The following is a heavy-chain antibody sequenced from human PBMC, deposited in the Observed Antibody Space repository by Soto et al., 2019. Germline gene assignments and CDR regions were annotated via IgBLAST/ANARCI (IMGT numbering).Heavy chain of an antibody. CDR1: GFTFSTYG. CDR2: IWYDGSNK. Sequence: PGGSLRLSCAASGFTFSTYGMHWVRQAPGKGLEWVAAIWYDGSNKYYADSVKGRFTISRDNSKNTLYLQVNSLRAEDTAMYYCARDRKIITMVRGVSPYYYYYYGMDVWGQGTTVTVS. V-gene: IGHV3-33*01. CDR3: ARDRKIITMVRGVSPYYYYYYGMDV. D-gene: IGHD3-10*01. J-gene: IGHJ6*02.